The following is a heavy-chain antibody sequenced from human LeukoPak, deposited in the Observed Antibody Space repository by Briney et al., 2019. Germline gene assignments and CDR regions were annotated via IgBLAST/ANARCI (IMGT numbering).Heavy chain of an antibody. CDR2: INPNSGDP. D-gene: IGHD2-8*01. V-gene: IGHV1-2*06. Sequence: ASVKVSCKASGYTFSDSYIHFVRQAPGQGLEWMGRINPNSGDPNYPQKFRGRVTMTRDTSISTAYMEMNSLTSDDTAVYYCARSARHCNNGVCFTDYYIDLWGKGTTVTVSS. J-gene: IGHJ6*03. CDR3: ARSARHCNNGVCFTDYYIDL. CDR1: GYTFSDSY.